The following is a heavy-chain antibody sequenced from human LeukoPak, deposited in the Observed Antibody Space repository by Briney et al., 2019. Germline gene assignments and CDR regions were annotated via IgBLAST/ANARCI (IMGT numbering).Heavy chain of an antibody. CDR2: IYYSGST. CDR3: ARGRGWSTGCWFDP. V-gene: IGHV4-59*01. CDR1: GGSISSYY. D-gene: IGHD1-26*01. Sequence: PSETLSLTCTVSGGSISSYYWSWIRQPPGKGLEWIGYIYYSGSTNYNPSLKSRVTISVDTSKNQFSLKLSSVTAADTAVYYCARGRGWSTGCWFDPWGQGTLVTVSS. J-gene: IGHJ5*02.